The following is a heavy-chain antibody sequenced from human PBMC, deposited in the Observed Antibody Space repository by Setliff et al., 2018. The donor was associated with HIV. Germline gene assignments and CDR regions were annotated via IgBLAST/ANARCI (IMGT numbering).Heavy chain of an antibody. CDR1: AGSFSGYS. J-gene: IGHJ6*03. V-gene: IGHV4-34*01. D-gene: IGHD3-10*01. CDR2: IYHSGSA. Sequence: SETLSLTWVVYAGSFSGYSWTWIRQPPGKGLEWIGEIYHSGSANRNPSLMGRVTMSVDTAKNQFSLELSSVTAADTAVYFCARGVRGSGTNMVRGLLYDYSFHYMDVWGIGTTVTVSS. CDR3: ARGVRGSGTNMVRGLLYDYSFHYMDV.